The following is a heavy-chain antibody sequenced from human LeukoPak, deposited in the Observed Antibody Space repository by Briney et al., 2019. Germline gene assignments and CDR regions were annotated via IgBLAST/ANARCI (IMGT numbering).Heavy chain of an antibody. D-gene: IGHD3-9*01. V-gene: IGHV4-31*03. CDR2: IYYSGST. Sequence: SETLSLTCTVSGGSISSGGYYWSWIRQHPGKGLEWIGYIYYSGSTYYNPSLKSRVTVSVDTSKNQFSLKLSSVTAADTAVYYCARVGDPYYDILTGYPIWGRGTLVTVSS. CDR1: GGSISSGGYY. J-gene: IGHJ4*02. CDR3: ARVGDPYYDILTGYPI.